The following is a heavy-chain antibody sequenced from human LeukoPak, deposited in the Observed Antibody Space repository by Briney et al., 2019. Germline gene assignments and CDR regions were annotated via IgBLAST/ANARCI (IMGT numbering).Heavy chain of an antibody. D-gene: IGHD4-11*01. J-gene: IGHJ4*02. CDR3: ARRRVTTGTIDY. Sequence: GASVKVSCKASGYTFTGYYMHWVRQAPGQGLEWMGWINPNSGGTNYAQKFQGRVTMTRDTFISTAYMELSRLISDDTAVYYCARRRVTTGTIDYWGQGTLVTVSS. CDR1: GYTFTGYY. CDR2: INPNSGGT. V-gene: IGHV1-2*02.